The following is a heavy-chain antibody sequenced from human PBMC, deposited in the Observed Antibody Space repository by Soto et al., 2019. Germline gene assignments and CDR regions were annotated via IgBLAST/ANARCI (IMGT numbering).Heavy chain of an antibody. J-gene: IGHJ4*02. CDR3: ADSWLPTSY. D-gene: IGHD3-10*01. Sequence: GPLRLSCAASVFSFSHYWMHWVRQAPGKGLVWVSRISPDGRTTTYADSVKGRFTISRDNAKSTLYLQMNSLTVEDGAVYYCADSWLPTSYWGPGTLVTVSS. CDR2: ISPDGRTT. V-gene: IGHV3-74*01. CDR1: VFSFSHYW.